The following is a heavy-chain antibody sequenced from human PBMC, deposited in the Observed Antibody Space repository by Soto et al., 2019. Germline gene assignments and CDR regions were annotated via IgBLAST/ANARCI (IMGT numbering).Heavy chain of an antibody. CDR1: GGSVSSDAYY. Sequence: SETLSLTCSVSGGSVSSDAYYWSWIRQPPGKTLEWIGFILSGGGTSTDPSLRSRLSISVDTSRNQFSLRLASVTASDTGVYFCAKGFSSGWYVDSWGRGTLVTVSS. CDR3: AKGFSSGWYVDS. J-gene: IGHJ4*02. CDR2: ILSGGGT. V-gene: IGHV4-61*08. D-gene: IGHD6-19*01.